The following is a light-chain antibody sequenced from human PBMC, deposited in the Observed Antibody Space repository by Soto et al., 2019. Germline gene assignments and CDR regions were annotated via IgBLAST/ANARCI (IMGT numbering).Light chain of an antibody. CDR1: SSNIGSNY. V-gene: IGLV1-47*01. CDR2: RNN. J-gene: IGLJ2*01. Sequence: QAVLTQPPSASGTSGQRVNISCSGSSSNIGSNYVYWYRQFPGTAPKLLIQRNNQRPSGVPARFSGSKSGTSASLAISGLRSEDEADYYCGGWDDSLSGPVFGGGTKLTVL. CDR3: GGWDDSLSGPV.